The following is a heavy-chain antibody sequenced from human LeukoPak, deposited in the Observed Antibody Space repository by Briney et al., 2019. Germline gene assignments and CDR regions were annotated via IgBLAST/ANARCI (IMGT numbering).Heavy chain of an antibody. CDR2: IYYSGST. CDR3: ARDKGRGGWLQLHFDY. D-gene: IGHD5-24*01. V-gene: IGHV4-39*07. Sequence: SETLSLTCTVSGGSISSSSYYWGWIRQPPGKGLEWIGSIYYSGSTYHNPSLKSRVTISVDTSKNQFSLKLSSVTAADTAVYYCARDKGRGGWLQLHFDYWGQGTLVTVSS. J-gene: IGHJ4*02. CDR1: GGSISSSSYY.